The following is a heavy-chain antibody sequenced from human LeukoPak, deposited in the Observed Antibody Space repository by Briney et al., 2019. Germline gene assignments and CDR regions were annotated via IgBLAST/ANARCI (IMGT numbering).Heavy chain of an antibody. V-gene: IGHV3-15*01. Sequence: GGSLTLSCVASGFTFSTYTMSWVRQAPGKGLEWVGRIKSKTDGGTTDYAAPVKGRFTISRDDSKNTLYLQMNSLKTEDTAVYYCTTLRVRFWGQGTLVTVSS. CDR1: GFTFSTYT. J-gene: IGHJ4*02. CDR3: TTLRVRF. CDR2: IKSKTDGGTT. D-gene: IGHD3-16*01.